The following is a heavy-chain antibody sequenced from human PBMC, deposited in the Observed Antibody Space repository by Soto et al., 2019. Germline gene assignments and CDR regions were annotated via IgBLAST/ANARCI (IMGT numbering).Heavy chain of an antibody. J-gene: IGHJ4*02. CDR1: GGSISSGGYY. Sequence: QVQLQESGPGLVKPSQTLSLTCTVSGGSISSGGYYWSWIRQYPGKGLEWIGYMYYTRGSTHYNPSRESRVTISIDTSKNQFSLKLSSVTAADTAVYYCARGDGHYYDSSSGYYRPYYFDYWGQGTLITVSS. V-gene: IGHV4-31*03. D-gene: IGHD3-22*01. CDR2: MYYTRGST. CDR3: ARGDGHYYDSSSGYYRPYYFDY.